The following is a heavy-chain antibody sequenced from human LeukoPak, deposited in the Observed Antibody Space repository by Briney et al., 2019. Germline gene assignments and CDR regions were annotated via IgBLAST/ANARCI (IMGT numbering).Heavy chain of an antibody. D-gene: IGHD1-26*01. CDR3: AKPTRGDGSFLIEY. CDR1: GFTFSNYA. Sequence: PGGSLRLSCAASGFTFSNYAIHWVRQAPGRGLEYISAMSSNGITTFYANSVKGRFTISRDNSKNTVYLQMGSLRAEDMAVYYCAKPTRGDGSFLIEYWGQGTLVTVSS. V-gene: IGHV3-64*01. CDR2: MSSNGITT. J-gene: IGHJ4*02.